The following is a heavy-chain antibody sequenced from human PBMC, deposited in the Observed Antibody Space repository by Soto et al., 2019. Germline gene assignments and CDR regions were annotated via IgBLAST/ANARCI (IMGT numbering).Heavy chain of an antibody. CDR3: ARPYCTTAACYLYRDGVDV. Sequence: QVQLVESGGGVFQPGRSLRLSCAASRFTFSACAMHWVRQAPGKGLEWVAVISSDGSKKYYAESVRGRFTVSRDNSKNTLYLQMNSLRAENTAVYHCARPYCTTAACYLYRDGVDVWCQGTTVTVSS. D-gene: IGHD2-8*01. CDR2: ISSDGSKK. J-gene: IGHJ6*02. V-gene: IGHV3-30-3*01. CDR1: RFTFSACA.